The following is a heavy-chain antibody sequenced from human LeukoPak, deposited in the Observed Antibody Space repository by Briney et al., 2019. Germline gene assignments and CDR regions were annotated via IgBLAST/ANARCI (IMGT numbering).Heavy chain of an antibody. V-gene: IGHV3-23*01. D-gene: IGHD6-13*01. CDR3: AKAPFSLIAAAGTDYYYYYMDV. CDR2: TGDSAGST. J-gene: IGHJ6*03. Sequence: GGSLRLSCAASGFTFSSYALSWVRQAPRKGLEWVSATGDSAGSTYYADSVKGRFTISRDNSKNTLYLQMNSLRAEDTAVYYCAKAPFSLIAAAGTDYYYYYMDVWGKGTTVTVSS. CDR1: GFTFSSYA.